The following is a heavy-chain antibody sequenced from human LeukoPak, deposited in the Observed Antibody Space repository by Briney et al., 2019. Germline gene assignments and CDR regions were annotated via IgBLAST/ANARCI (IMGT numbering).Heavy chain of an antibody. CDR1: GFTFSTYW. CDR3: AGPMTEIDY. CDR2: INSDGSST. D-gene: IGHD2-21*02. J-gene: IGHJ4*02. Sequence: PGGSLRLSCAASGFTFSTYWMHWVRQAPGKGLVWVSHINSDGSSTNYADSVKGRFTIPRDNAKNTLYLQMNSLRAEDTAVYYCAGPMTEIDYWGQGTLVTVSS. V-gene: IGHV3-74*01.